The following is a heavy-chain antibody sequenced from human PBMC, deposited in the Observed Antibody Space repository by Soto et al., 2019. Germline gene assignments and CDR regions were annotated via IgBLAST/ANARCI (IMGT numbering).Heavy chain of an antibody. D-gene: IGHD6-19*01. V-gene: IGHV3-33*01. CDR2: IWYDGSRT. J-gene: IGHJ4*02. CDR3: AREQIGVAGSTYDY. Sequence: QVPLVESGGGVVQPGTSLRLSCAASGFTFSTYGMHWVRQAPGKGLDWVALIWYDGSRTHYAESVKGRFTISRDNSKSTLLLQMNSLRVEDTAVYYCAREQIGVAGSTYDYWGQGTLVTVSS. CDR1: GFTFSTYG.